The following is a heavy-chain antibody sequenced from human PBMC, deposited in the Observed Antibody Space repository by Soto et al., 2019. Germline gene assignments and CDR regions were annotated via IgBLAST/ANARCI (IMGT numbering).Heavy chain of an antibody. D-gene: IGHD6-19*01. CDR1: GGSISSYY. J-gene: IGHJ4*02. V-gene: IGHV4-59*01. CDR3: ARGLAVAGTFDY. CDR2: IYYSGST. Sequence: SETLSLTCTVSGGSISSYYWSWIRQPPGKGLEWIGYIYYSGSTNYNPSPKSRVTISVDTSKNQFSLKLSSVTAADTAVYYCARGLAVAGTFDYWGQGTLVTVSS.